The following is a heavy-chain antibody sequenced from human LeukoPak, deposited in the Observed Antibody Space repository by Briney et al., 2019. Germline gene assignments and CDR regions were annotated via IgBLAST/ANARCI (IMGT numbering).Heavy chain of an antibody. V-gene: IGHV3-23*01. CDR3: ARKGYYYDSSGYYDAFDI. D-gene: IGHD3-22*01. J-gene: IGHJ3*02. Sequence: GGSLRLSCAASGFTFSSYAMSWVRQAPGKGLEWVSAISGSGGSTYYADSVKGRFTISRDNSKNTLYLQMNSLRAEDTAVYYCARKGYYYDSSGYYDAFDIWGQGTMVTVSS. CDR1: GFTFSSYA. CDR2: ISGSGGST.